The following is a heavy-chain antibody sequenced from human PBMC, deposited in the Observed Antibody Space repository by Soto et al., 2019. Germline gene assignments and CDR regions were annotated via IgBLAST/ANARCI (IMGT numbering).Heavy chain of an antibody. D-gene: IGHD2-8*02. CDR3: ARGEYGTGGYPFPYFDY. Sequence: HEHLVQSGAEVKRPGASLKVSCKASGYSFTGYYIHWVRQAPGQGLEWMGWINTDSGATNYAQNFQGRVSLNSATSISTASMDLTSLTSDDTAVYYCARGEYGTGGYPFPYFDYWGQGTLVIVSS. CDR2: INTDSGAT. V-gene: IGHV1-2*02. CDR1: GYSFTGYY. J-gene: IGHJ4*02.